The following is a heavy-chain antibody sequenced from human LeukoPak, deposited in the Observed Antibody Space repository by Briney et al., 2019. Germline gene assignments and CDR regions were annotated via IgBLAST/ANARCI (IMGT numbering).Heavy chain of an antibody. V-gene: IGHV4-30-4*08. Sequence: SETLSLTCTVSGGSISSGDYYWRWIRQPPGKGLEWIGYIYYSGSTYYNPSLKSRVTISVDTSKNQFSLKLSSVTAADTAVYYCARGTTVTTSRVYWYFDLWGRGTLVTVSS. CDR1: GGSISSGDYY. D-gene: IGHD4-17*01. CDR2: IYYSGST. J-gene: IGHJ2*01. CDR3: ARGTTVTTSRVYWYFDL.